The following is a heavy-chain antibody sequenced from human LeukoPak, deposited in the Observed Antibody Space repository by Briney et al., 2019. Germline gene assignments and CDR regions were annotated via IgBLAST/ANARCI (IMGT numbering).Heavy chain of an antibody. CDR2: ISAYNGNT. CDR3: ARDTPTVTTPGGGDY. CDR1: GYTFTSYG. J-gene: IGHJ4*02. V-gene: IGHV1-18*01. D-gene: IGHD4-17*01. Sequence: EASVKVSCQASGYTFTSYGISWVRQAPGQGLEWMGWISAYNGNTNYAQKLQGRVTMTTDTSTSTAYMELRSLRSDDTAVYYCARDTPTVTTPGGGDYWGQGTLVTVSS.